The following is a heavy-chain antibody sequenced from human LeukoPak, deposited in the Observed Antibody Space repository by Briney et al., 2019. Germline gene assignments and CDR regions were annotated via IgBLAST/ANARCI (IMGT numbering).Heavy chain of an antibody. D-gene: IGHD3-22*01. CDR1: GYSISSGYY. CDR3: ASDIVVADGFFHS. CDR2: IYHSGST. V-gene: IGHV4-38-2*02. Sequence: PSETLSLTCTVSGYSISSGYYWGWIRQPPGKGLEWIGSIYHSGSTYYNPSLKSRVTISVDTSKNQLSLKLSSVTAADTAVYYCASDIVVADGFFHSWGQGTPVTVSS. J-gene: IGHJ4*02.